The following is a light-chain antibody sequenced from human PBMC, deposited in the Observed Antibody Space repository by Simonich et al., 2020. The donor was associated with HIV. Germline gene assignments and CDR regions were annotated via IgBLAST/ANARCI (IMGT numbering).Light chain of an antibody. CDR2: DVS. Sequence: QSALTQSASVSGSPGQSITISCTGTRSDVRNYDYVSWYQQHPGKAPKLMIYDVSNRPSGVSNRFSGSKSDNTAFLTISGLQAEDEADYYCSSYTSSSTRGVFGGGTKLTVL. V-gene: IGLV2-14*03. CDR3: SSYTSSSTRGV. J-gene: IGLJ3*02. CDR1: RSDVRNYDY.